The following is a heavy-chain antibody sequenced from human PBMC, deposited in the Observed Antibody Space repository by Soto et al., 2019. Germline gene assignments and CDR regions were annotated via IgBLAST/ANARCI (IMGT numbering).Heavy chain of an antibody. J-gene: IGHJ4*02. CDR2: IRSKTNSYAT. CDR3: TRQTDAVQWLVVPTDYNFDY. Sequence: EGQLVESGGGLVQPGGSLKLSCAASGFTFGGSAMHWVRQASGKGLEWVGHIRSKTNSYATAYAESVKCRFTISRDDSMNTAYLQMNSLKTGDTAVYFCTRQTDAVQWLVVPTDYNFDYWGQGTLVTVSS. CDR1: GFTFGGSA. D-gene: IGHD6-19*01. V-gene: IGHV3-73*02.